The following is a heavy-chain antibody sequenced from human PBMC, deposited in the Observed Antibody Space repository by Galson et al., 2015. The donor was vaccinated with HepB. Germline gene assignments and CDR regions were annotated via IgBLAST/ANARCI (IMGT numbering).Heavy chain of an antibody. CDR1: GFTFSSYG. V-gene: IGHV3-30*18. D-gene: IGHD5-24*01. Sequence: SLRLSCAASGFTFSSYGMHWVRQAPGKGLEWVAVILYDGGNKYYADSVKGRFTISRDNSKNTLYLQMNSLRAEDTAVYYCAKASGERKMATIIYDYWGQGTLVTVSS. CDR3: AKASGERKMATIIYDY. J-gene: IGHJ4*02. CDR2: ILYDGGNK.